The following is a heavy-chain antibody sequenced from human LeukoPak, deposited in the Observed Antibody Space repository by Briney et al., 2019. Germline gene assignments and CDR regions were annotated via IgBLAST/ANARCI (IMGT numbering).Heavy chain of an antibody. CDR2: ISYDGSNK. V-gene: IGHV3-30*18. J-gene: IGHJ1*01. D-gene: IGHD3-22*01. CDR3: VKDDVYYYDSGAYPH. CDR1: GFTFSSYG. Sequence: GRSLRLSCAASGFTFSSYGMHWVRQAPGKGLEWVAVISYDGSNKYYADSVKGRFTISRDNSKNTLYLQMNSLRAEDTAVYYCVKDDVYYYDSGAYPHWGQGTLVTVSS.